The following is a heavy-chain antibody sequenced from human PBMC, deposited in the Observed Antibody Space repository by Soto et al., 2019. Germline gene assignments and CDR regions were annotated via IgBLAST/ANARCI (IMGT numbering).Heavy chain of an antibody. CDR3: AGLTGYSSIYSANYYIAF. CDR2: VLHSGTA. J-gene: IGHJ4*02. CDR1: GGSMNHYY. V-gene: IGHV4-59*01. Sequence: QVQLQESGPGLVKPSETLSLTCTVSGGSMNHYYWSWIRQPPGQGLEWSGYVLHSGTANYNPSLKSRLDISLDTSKNQFSLRVNSVTAADTAVYYCAGLTGYSSIYSANYYIAFWGQGTLVSVSS. D-gene: IGHD6-13*01.